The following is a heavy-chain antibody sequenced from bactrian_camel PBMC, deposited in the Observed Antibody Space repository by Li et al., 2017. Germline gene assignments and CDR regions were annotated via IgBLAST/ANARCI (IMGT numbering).Heavy chain of an antibody. CDR3: SLYWGF. CDR1: GYTKATYC. Sequence: HVQLVESGGGSVQSGGSLRLSCRLSGYTKATYCAAWFRQAPGKEREGVAAVDYDGTTSYADSVQGRFTISQDNAKRTVYLRMNNLKPEDTATYYCSLYWGFWGQGTQVTVS. CDR2: VDYDGTT. V-gene: IGHV3S53*01. J-gene: IGHJ4*01. D-gene: IGHD2*01.